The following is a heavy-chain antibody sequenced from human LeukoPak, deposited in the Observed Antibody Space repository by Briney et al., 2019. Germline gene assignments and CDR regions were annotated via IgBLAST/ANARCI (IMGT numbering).Heavy chain of an antibody. J-gene: IGHJ3*02. Sequence: SETLSLTCTVSGGSISSSDYYWSWIRQPAGKGLEWIGRIYTSGSTNYNPSLKSRVTMSVDTSKNQFSLKLSSVTAADTAVYYCARDRGGSYYGDESAFDIWGQGTMVTVSS. D-gene: IGHD1-26*01. CDR1: GGSISSSDYY. CDR2: IYTSGST. V-gene: IGHV4-61*02. CDR3: ARDRGGSYYGDESAFDI.